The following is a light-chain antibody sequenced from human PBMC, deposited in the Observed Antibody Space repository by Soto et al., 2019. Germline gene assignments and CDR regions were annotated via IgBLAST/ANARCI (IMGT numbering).Light chain of an antibody. CDR2: DAS. CDR1: QSVSTY. J-gene: IGKJ4*01. CDR3: QQRSDWPLT. V-gene: IGKV3-11*01. Sequence: EIVLTQSPATLSLSPGERATLSCRASQSVSTYLAWYQHKPGQAPRLLIYDASNRATGVPARFSGSGCGAYFTLTISSLEPEDFAVYYGQQRSDWPLTCGGGTKVEIK.